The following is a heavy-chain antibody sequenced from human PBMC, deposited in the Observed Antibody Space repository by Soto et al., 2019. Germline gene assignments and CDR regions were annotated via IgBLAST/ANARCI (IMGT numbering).Heavy chain of an antibody. Sequence: ASVKVSCKASGYTFTSYGISWVRQAPGQGLEWMGWISAYNGNTNYAQKLQGRVTMTTDTSTSTAYMELRSLRSDDTAVYYCARVPNYDFWSGYLTQPYYYYMDVWGKGTTVNVSS. D-gene: IGHD3-3*01. CDR2: ISAYNGNT. CDR1: GYTFTSYG. J-gene: IGHJ6*03. CDR3: ARVPNYDFWSGYLTQPYYYYMDV. V-gene: IGHV1-18*01.